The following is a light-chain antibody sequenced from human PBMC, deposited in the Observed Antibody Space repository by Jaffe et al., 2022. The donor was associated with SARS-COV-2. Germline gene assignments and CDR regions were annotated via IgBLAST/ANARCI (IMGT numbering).Light chain of an antibody. CDR1: SSDVGGYDY. V-gene: IGLV2-8*01. CDR3: SSYAGSNVV. Sequence: QSALTQSPSASGSPGQSVTISCTGTSSDVGGYDYVSWYQHHPGKAPKLMIYEVTKRPSGVPDRFSGSKSGNTASLTVSGLQAEDEADYYCSSYAGSNVVFGGGTKLTVL. CDR2: EVT. J-gene: IGLJ2*01.